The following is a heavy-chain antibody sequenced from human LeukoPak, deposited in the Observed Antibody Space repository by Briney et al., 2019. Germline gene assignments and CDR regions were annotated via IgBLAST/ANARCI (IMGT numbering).Heavy chain of an antibody. J-gene: IGHJ6*03. CDR2: IKQDGSEK. D-gene: IGHD3-3*01. Sequence: GGSLRLSCAASGFTFSRYWMSWVRQAPGKGLEWVANIKQDGSEKYYVDSVKGRFTISRDNAKNSLYVQMNSLRAEDTAIYYXXXXXXTIXGXIRYYMDVWGKGTTVTVSS. CDR1: GFTFSRYW. CDR3: XXXXXTIXGXIRYYMDV. V-gene: IGHV3-7*01.